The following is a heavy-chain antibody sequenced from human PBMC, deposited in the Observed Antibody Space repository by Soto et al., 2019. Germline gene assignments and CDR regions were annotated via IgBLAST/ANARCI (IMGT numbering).Heavy chain of an antibody. D-gene: IGHD3-3*01. J-gene: IGHJ4*02. Sequence: SETLSLTCTVSGGSLSSYYWSWIRQPPGKGLEWIGYIYHSGSTYYNPSLKSRVTISVDRSKNQFSLKLSSVTAADTAVYYCARAHSVFWSVYPKTIHFDYGGQEPLVTVSS. CDR3: ARAHSVFWSVYPKTIHFDY. CDR1: GGSLSSYY. CDR2: IYHSGST. V-gene: IGHV4-59*12.